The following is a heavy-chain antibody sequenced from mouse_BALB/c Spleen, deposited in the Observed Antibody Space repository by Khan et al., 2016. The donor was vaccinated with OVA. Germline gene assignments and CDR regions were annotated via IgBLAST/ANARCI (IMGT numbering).Heavy chain of an antibody. CDR3: ARKDYYDYDSFPY. J-gene: IGHJ3*01. D-gene: IGHD2-4*01. Sequence: EVQLVESGPGLVKPSLSLSLTCTVTGYSITSEYAWNWIRQFPGNKLEWMGYIDYSGNTRFNPSLKSRTSITRDTFKNTFFLQLNSVTAEDTATYYCARKDYYDYDSFPYWGQGTLVTVSA. CDR2: IDYSGNT. CDR1: GYSITSEYA. V-gene: IGHV3-2*02.